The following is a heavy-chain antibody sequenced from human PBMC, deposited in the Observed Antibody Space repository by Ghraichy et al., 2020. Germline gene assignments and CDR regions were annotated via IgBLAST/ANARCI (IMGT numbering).Heavy chain of an antibody. CDR1: GFTFTSYA. V-gene: IGHV3-23*01. Sequence: SLRLSCAASGFTFTSYAMNWVRQAPGKGLEWVSSISHSGGTTYYADSVKGRFTLSRDNSEKTLYLQMNSLRVEDTAIYYCVKSLGQQWSFDYWGQGTLVTVSS. J-gene: IGHJ4*02. CDR3: VKSLGQQWSFDY. CDR2: ISHSGGTT. D-gene: IGHD6-19*01.